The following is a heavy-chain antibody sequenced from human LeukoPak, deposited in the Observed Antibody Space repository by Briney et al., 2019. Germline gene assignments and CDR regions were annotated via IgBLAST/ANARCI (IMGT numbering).Heavy chain of an antibody. J-gene: IGHJ4*02. V-gene: IGHV1-2*02. Sequence: GASVKVSCKASGFTFTDYYMHWVRQAPGQGLEWMGWINPNSGGTNYAQKFQGRVSMTRDTSIRTAYMELSSLRSDDTAVYYCAREDRYSYHSWGQGTLVTVSS. CDR3: AREDRYSYHS. CDR2: INPNSGGT. D-gene: IGHD5-18*01. CDR1: GFTFTDYY.